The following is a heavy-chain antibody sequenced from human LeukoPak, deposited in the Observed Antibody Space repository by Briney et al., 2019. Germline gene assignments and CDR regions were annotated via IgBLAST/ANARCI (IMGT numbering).Heavy chain of an antibody. J-gene: IGHJ4*02. CDR1: GFTFSSYG. V-gene: IGHV3-30*03. Sequence: GGSLRLSCAASGFTFSSYGMHWVRQAPGKGLEWVAVISYDGSNKYYADSVKGRFTISRDNSKNTLYLQMNSLRAEDTAVYYCARLRSRGGYQLDYWGQGTLVTVSS. CDR3: ARLRSRGGYQLDY. D-gene: IGHD3-22*01. CDR2: ISYDGSNK.